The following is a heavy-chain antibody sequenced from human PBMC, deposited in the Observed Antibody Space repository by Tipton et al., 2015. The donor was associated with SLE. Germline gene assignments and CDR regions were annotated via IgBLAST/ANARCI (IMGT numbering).Heavy chain of an antibody. D-gene: IGHD6-13*01. CDR3: AGSSWEGDAFDI. CDR1: GDSISSYY. J-gene: IGHJ3*02. Sequence: TLSLTCTVSGDSISSYYWSWIRQPPGKGLEWIGYIYYNGNTYYHPSLKGRVTISVDTSKNQFSLNLTSVTAADTAVYYCAGSSWEGDAFDIWGQGTKVTVSS. V-gene: IGHV4-59*01. CDR2: IYYNGNT.